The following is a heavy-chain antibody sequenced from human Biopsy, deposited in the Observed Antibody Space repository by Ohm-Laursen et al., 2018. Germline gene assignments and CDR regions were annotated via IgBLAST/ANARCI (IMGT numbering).Heavy chain of an antibody. CDR3: ARGDYFDSNGYFWFDP. CDR1: GDSISSGGSY. V-gene: IGHV4-31*01. J-gene: IGHJ5*02. D-gene: IGHD3-22*01. Sequence: TLSLTCPVSGDSISSGGSYWGWIRQRPGKGPEWIRYNLNSANTYYNPSLKNLITISGNTSKNQFSLTLNSVTAAATAVYYCARGDYFDSNGYFWFDPWGQGTLVTVSS. CDR2: NLNSANT.